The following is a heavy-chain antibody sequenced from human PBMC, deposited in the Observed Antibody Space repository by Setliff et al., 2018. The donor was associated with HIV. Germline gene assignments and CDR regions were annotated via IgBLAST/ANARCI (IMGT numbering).Heavy chain of an antibody. CDR2: IIPIFNTA. V-gene: IGHV1-69*13. J-gene: IGHJ6*03. CDR3: ARAYYDILTGYPSPRYYYYYYMDV. D-gene: IGHD3-9*01. Sequence: SVKVSCKASGYTFSAYYIHWVRQAPGQGLEWMGGIIPIFNTANYAQKFQGRVTITAEDESTSTAYMELSSLRSEDTAVYYCARAYYDILTGYPSPRYYYYYYMDVWGKGTTVTVSS. CDR1: GYTFSAYY.